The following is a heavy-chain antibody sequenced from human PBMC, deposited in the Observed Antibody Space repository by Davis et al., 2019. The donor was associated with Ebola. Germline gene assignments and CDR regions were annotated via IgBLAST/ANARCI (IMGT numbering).Heavy chain of an antibody. CDR2: MNPNSGNT. J-gene: IGHJ6*02. D-gene: IGHD3-10*01. V-gene: IGHV1-8*02. Sequence: ASVKVSCKTSGFTFTGYYIHWVRQAPGQGLEWMGWMNPNSGNTGYAQKFQGRVTMTRNTSISTAYMELSSLRSEDTAVYYCARGKWFGDLRSLYGMDVWGQGTTVTVSS. CDR3: ARGKWFGDLRSLYGMDV. CDR1: GFTFTGYY.